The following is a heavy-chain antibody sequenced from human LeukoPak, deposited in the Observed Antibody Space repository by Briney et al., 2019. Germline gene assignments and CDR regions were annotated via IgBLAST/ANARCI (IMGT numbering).Heavy chain of an antibody. D-gene: IGHD1-26*01. CDR2: VYYSGST. CDR3: ARLASGSYGPLTPFDY. Sequence: SETLSLTCTVSGGSISSYYWSWIRQPPGKGLEWIGDVYYSGSTNYNPSLKSRVTISVDTSKNQFSLRLSSVTAADTAVYYSARLASGSYGPLTPFDYWGQGTLVTVSS. J-gene: IGHJ4*02. CDR1: GGSISSYY. V-gene: IGHV4-59*08.